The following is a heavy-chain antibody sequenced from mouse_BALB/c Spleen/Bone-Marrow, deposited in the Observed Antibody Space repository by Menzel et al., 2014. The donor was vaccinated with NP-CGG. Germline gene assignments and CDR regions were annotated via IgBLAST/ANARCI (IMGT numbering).Heavy chain of an antibody. CDR3: ARGDGSSYGFAY. CDR1: GFTFSSFG. CDR2: ISSGSSTI. V-gene: IGHV5-17*02. Sequence: EVMSVESGGGLVQPGGSRKLSCAASGFTFSSFGMHWVRQAPEKGLEWVAYISSGSSTIYYADTVKGRFTISRDNPKNALLLQMTRPRAEDAAMYYCARGDGSSYGFAYWGQGTLVTVSA. J-gene: IGHJ3*01. D-gene: IGHD1-1*01.